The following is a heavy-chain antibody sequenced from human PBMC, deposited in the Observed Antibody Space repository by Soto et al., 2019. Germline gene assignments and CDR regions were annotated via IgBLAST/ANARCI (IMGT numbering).Heavy chain of an antibody. Sequence: SLRLSCAASGFLSSNYAMGWVRQAPGTGLEWVSGISDSGVNTYYADSVKGRFTISRDNSKNALYLEMKSLRAGDTAVYYCIKEARGHSYARLWGRGTPVTVSS. CDR1: GFLSSNYA. CDR2: ISDSGVNT. J-gene: IGHJ4*02. CDR3: IKEARGHSYARL. V-gene: IGHV3-23*01. D-gene: IGHD3-16*01.